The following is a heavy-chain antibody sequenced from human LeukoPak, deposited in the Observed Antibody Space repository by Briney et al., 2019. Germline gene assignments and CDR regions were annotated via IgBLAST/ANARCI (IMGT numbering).Heavy chain of an antibody. CDR1: GYTFTSYD. Sequence: GASVKVSCKASGYTFTSYDINWVRQATGQGLEWMGWMNPNSGNTGYAQKFQGRVTITRNTSISTAYMELSSLRSEDTAVYYCARGPSPRPGWFDPWGQGTLVTVSS. CDR3: ARGPSPRPGWFDP. D-gene: IGHD6-6*01. J-gene: IGHJ5*02. CDR2: MNPNSGNT. V-gene: IGHV1-8*03.